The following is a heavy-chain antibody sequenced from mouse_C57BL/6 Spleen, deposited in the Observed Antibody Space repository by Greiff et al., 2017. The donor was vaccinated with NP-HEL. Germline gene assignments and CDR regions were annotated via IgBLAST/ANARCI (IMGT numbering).Heavy chain of an antibody. CDR3: ARSRGDGYPGHFDV. J-gene: IGHJ1*03. V-gene: IGHV1-66*01. D-gene: IGHD2-3*01. CDR1: GYSFTSYY. CDR2: IYPGSGNT. Sequence: QVQLQQPGPELVKPGASVKISCKASGYSFTSYYIHWVKQRPGQGLEWIGWIYPGSGNTKYNEKFKGKATLTADTSSSTAYMQLSSLTSEDSAVYYCARSRGDGYPGHFDVWGTGTTVTVSS.